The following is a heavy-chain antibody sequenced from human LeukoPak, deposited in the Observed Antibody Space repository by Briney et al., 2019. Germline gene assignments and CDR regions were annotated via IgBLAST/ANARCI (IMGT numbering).Heavy chain of an antibody. CDR1: GFTFSSYA. D-gene: IGHD6-6*01. CDR3: AKDPFRPGSSSSH. J-gene: IGHJ4*02. Sequence: GGSLRLSCAASGFTFSSYAMSWVRQAPGKRLEWVSAISGSGGSTYYADSVKGRFTTSRDNSKNTLYLQMNSLRAEDTAVYYCAKDPFRPGSSSSHWGQGTLVTVSS. V-gene: IGHV3-23*01. CDR2: ISGSGGST.